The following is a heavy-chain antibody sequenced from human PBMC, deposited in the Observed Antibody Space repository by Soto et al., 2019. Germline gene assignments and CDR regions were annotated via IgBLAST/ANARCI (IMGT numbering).Heavy chain of an antibody. Sequence: QVQLVQSGAEVQKPGSSVKVSCTASGGAFRNYAVSWVRQAPGQGLEWRGDVMPTFGAGVYAQKFQGRLTIFADESTNTAYLNVSSLTFEDAAIYYCAASRGFYEAMDAWGQGTTLTVSS. CDR2: VMPTFGAG. D-gene: IGHD3-22*01. CDR3: AASRGFYEAMDA. V-gene: IGHV1-69*01. CDR1: GGAFRNYA. J-gene: IGHJ6*02.